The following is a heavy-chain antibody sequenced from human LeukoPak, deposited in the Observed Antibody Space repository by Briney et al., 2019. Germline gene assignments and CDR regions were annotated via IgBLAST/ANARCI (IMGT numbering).Heavy chain of an antibody. CDR3: ARGCSGGSCYFLY. V-gene: IGHV1-2*02. CDR2: INPNSGGT. Sequence: ASAKVSCRASGYTFTGYYMHWVRQAPGQGLEWMGWINPNSGGTNYAQKFQGRVTMTRDTSISTAYMELSRLRSDDTAVYYCARGCSGGSCYFLYWGQGTLVTVSS. J-gene: IGHJ4*02. CDR1: GYTFTGYY. D-gene: IGHD2-15*01.